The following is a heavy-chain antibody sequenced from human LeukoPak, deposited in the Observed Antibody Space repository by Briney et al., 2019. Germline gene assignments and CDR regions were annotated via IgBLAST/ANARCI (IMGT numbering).Heavy chain of an antibody. CDR1: GGTFSSYA. V-gene: IGHV1-46*01. J-gene: IGHJ3*02. CDR2: INPSGGST. Sequence: ASVKVSCKASGGTFSSYAISWVRQAPGQGLEWMGIINPSGGSTSYAQKFQGRVTMTRDMSTSTVYMELSSLRSEDTAVYYCAREFSSSWDGDAFDIWGQGTMVTVSS. CDR3: AREFSSSWDGDAFDI. D-gene: IGHD6-13*01.